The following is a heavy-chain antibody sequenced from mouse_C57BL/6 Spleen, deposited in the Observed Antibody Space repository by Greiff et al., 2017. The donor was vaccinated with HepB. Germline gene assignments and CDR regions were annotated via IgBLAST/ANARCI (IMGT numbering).Heavy chain of an antibody. J-gene: IGHJ3*01. D-gene: IGHD2-5*01. V-gene: IGHV5-9*01. CDR1: GFTFSSYT. Sequence: EVQLVESGGGLVKPGGSLKLSCAASGFTFSSYTMSWVRQTPEKRLEWVATISGGGGNTYYPDSVKGRFTISRDNAKNTLYLQMSSLRSEDTALYYCARHDSNGGWFAYWGQGTLVTVSA. CDR2: ISGGGGNT. CDR3: ARHDSNGGWFAY.